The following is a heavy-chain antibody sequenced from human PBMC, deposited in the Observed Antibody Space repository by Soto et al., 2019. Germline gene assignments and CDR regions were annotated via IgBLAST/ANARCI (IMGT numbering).Heavy chain of an antibody. Sequence: AGGSLRLSCAVCGFTFSDYYRSWVRQAPGKGLEWVSYITGTSNDAYYADSVKGRFTISRDNAKNSLYLQMNSLRAEDTAVYYCGRSGYYWPLDHWGQGTLVTVSS. CDR1: GFTFSDYY. J-gene: IGHJ4*02. CDR3: GRSGYYWPLDH. D-gene: IGHD3-22*01. V-gene: IGHV3-11*06. CDR2: ITGTSNDA.